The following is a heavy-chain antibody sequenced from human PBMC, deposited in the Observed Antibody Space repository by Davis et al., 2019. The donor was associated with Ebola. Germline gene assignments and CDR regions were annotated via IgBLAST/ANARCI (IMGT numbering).Heavy chain of an antibody. J-gene: IGHJ6*02. CDR3: ARGIRYSGYYYYGVDV. CDR1: GFTFSNYW. D-gene: IGHD5-12*01. V-gene: IGHV3-74*01. CDR2: INTDGSST. Sequence: GESLKISCAASGFTFSNYWMHWVRQAPGKGLVWVSRINTDGSSTSYADSVKGRFTISRDNAKNTLYLKMQSLRAEDTAVYYCARGIRYSGYYYYGVDVWGQGTTVTVSS.